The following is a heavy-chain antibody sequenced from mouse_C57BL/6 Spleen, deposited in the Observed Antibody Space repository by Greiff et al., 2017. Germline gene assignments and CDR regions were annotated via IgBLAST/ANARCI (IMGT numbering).Heavy chain of an antibody. D-gene: IGHD1-1*01. CDR1: GYAFSSSW. Sequence: VQLQESGPELVKPGASVKISCKASGYAFSSSWMNWVKQRPGKGLEWIGRIYPGDGDTNYNGKFKGKATLTADKSSSTAYMQLSSLTSEDSAVYFCARVYGSYYYAMDYWGQGTSGTVSS. V-gene: IGHV1-82*01. CDR3: ARVYGSYYYAMDY. J-gene: IGHJ4*01. CDR2: IYPGDGDT.